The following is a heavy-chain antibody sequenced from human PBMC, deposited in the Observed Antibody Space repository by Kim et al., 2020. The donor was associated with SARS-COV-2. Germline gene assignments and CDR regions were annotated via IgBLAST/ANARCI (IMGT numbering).Heavy chain of an antibody. CDR3: ARHVGITMIVVVIRGWFDP. Sequence: RVTISRDTSKNQFSLKLSSVTAADTAVYYCARHVGITMIVVVIRGWFDPWGQGTLVTVSS. D-gene: IGHD3-22*01. J-gene: IGHJ5*02. V-gene: IGHV4-39*01.